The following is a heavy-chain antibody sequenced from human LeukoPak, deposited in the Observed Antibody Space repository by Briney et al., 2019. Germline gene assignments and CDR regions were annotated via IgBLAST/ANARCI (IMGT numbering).Heavy chain of an antibody. CDR2: INHSGST. D-gene: IGHD2-2*01. CDR1: GGSSSGYY. CDR3: ARARAYCSSTSCYGYYYYYMDV. V-gene: IGHV4-34*01. J-gene: IGHJ6*03. Sequence: SETLSLTCAVYGGSSSGYYWSWIRQPPGKGLEWIGEINHSGSTNYNPSLKSRVTISVDTSKNQFSLKLSSVTAADTAVYYCARARAYCSSTSCYGYYYYYMDVWGKGTTVTVSS.